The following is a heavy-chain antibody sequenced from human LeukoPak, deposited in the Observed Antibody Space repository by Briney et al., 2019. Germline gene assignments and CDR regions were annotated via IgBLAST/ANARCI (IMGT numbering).Heavy chain of an antibody. V-gene: IGHV1-18*01. Sequence: GASVKVSCKASGYNFITYGIVWVRQAPGQGLEWMGWISAYNGNTDYAQKLQGRVSMTTDTSMSTAYMGLRSLRSDDTAVYYCARGGLLDFWSGYFRYYYYYYMDVWGKGTTVTVSS. CDR3: ARGGLLDFWSGYFRYYYYYYMDV. D-gene: IGHD3-3*01. J-gene: IGHJ6*03. CDR2: ISAYNGNT. CDR1: GYNFITYG.